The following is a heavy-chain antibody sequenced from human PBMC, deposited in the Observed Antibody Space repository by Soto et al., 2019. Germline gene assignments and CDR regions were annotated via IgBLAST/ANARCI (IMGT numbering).Heavy chain of an antibody. V-gene: IGHV5-51*01. CDR2: IYPGDSYT. CDR1: GYSFTSYW. J-gene: IGHJ3*02. CDR3: ARRQRDDAFDI. Sequence: PGESLTISCKDSGYSFTSYWIVWVLQMPGKGLEWMGIIYPGDSYTRYSPSFQGQVTISADKSISTAYLQWSSLKASDTAMYYCARRQRDDAFDIWGHGTMVTVSS.